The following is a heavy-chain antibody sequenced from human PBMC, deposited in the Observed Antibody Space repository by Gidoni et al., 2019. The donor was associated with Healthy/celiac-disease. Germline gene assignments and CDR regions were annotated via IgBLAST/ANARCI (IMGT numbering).Heavy chain of an antibody. V-gene: IGHV3-20*03. CDR3: ARDLYDSSGDAFDI. Sequence: GMSWVRQAPGKGVEWVSGINWNGGSTGYADSVKGRFTISRDNAKNSLYLQMNSLRAEDTALYYCARDLYDSSGDAFDIWGQGTMVTVSS. J-gene: IGHJ3*02. D-gene: IGHD3-22*01. CDR2: INWNGGST. CDR1: G.